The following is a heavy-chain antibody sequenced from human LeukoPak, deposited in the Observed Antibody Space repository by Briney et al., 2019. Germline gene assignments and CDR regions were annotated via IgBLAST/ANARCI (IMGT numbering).Heavy chain of an antibody. CDR1: GFTFGSYG. Sequence: PGGSLRLSCAASGFTFGSYGMHWVRQAPGKGLEWVAVISYDGSNQYYADSVKGRFTISRDNSKNMLYLQMNNLRAEDTAVYYCAKRIAPNAYDIWGQGTMVTVSS. J-gene: IGHJ3*02. CDR2: ISYDGSNQ. V-gene: IGHV3-30*18. D-gene: IGHD6-13*01. CDR3: AKRIAPNAYDI.